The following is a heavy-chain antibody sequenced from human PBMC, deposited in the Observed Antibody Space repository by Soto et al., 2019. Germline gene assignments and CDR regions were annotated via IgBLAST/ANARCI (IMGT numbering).Heavy chain of an antibody. CDR3: ATNYDSGSAHFDY. V-gene: IGHV1-69*02. Sequence: QVQLVQSGAEVKKPGSSVKVSCTASGGTFNFYSISWLRQAPGQGLEWVGRVIPMVGMSEYAQKFQGRVTITADKSTSTAYMNLRSLRSEDTAVYYCATNYDSGSAHFDYWGQGTLVTVSS. D-gene: IGHD3-16*01. J-gene: IGHJ4*02. CDR1: GGTFNFYS. CDR2: VIPMVGMS.